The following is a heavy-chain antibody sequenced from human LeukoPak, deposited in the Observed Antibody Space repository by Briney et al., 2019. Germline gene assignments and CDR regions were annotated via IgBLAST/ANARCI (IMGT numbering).Heavy chain of an antibody. CDR1: GGSISSYY. V-gene: IGHV4-59*01. CDR3: ARMEEELLYPQAFDI. D-gene: IGHD3-10*01. CDR2: IYYSGST. J-gene: IGHJ3*02. Sequence: SSETLSLTCTVSGGSISSYYWSWIRHPPGKGLEWIGYIYYSGSTNYNPSLKSRVTTSVDTSKNQFSLKLSSVTAADTAVYYCARMEEELLYPQAFDIWGQGTMVTVSS.